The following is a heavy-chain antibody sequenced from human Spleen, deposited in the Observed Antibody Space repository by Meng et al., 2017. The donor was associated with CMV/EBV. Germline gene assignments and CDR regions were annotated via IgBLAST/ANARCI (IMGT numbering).Heavy chain of an antibody. D-gene: IGHD3-3*02. CDR2: IYSGGSST. V-gene: IGHV3-23*03. CDR1: GFTFSISA. Sequence: LSCPASGFTFSISAMGWVRQAPGKGLEWVSVIYSGGSSTYYADSVKGRFTISRDNSKNTLYLQMNSLRAEDTAVYYCAKLASRYFDYWGQGTLVTVSS. CDR3: AKLASRYFDY. J-gene: IGHJ4*02.